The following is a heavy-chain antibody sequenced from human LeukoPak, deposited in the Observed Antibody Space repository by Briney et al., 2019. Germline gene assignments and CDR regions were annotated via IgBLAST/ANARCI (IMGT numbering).Heavy chain of an antibody. J-gene: IGHJ4*02. CDR2: ISSSSSYI. V-gene: IGHV3-21*01. Sequence: GGSLRLSCAASGFTFSSYSMNWVRQAPGKGLEWVSSISSSSSYIYYADSVKSRFTISRDNAKNSLYLQMNSLRAEDTTVDYCARDVRLDYWGQGTLVTVSS. CDR3: ARDVRLDY. CDR1: GFTFSSYS.